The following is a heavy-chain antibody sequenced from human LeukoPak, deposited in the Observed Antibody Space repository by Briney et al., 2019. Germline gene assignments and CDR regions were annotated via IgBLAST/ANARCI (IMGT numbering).Heavy chain of an antibody. Sequence: PGGTLRLSCAASGFTTSDNYITWIRQAPGKGLQWVSVIYSGGRTNYAASVKGRVSTSRDKSNRTAYLQLNSLRPDATAVYSCARAPLTASLGDYFDYWGQGALVTVSS. D-gene: IGHD3-16*01. CDR1: GFTTSDNY. J-gene: IGHJ4*02. V-gene: IGHV3-66*01. CDR2: IYSGGRT. CDR3: ARAPLTASLGDYFDY.